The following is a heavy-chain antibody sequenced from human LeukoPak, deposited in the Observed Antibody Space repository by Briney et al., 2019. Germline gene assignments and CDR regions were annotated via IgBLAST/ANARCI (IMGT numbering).Heavy chain of an antibody. J-gene: IGHJ5*02. D-gene: IGHD6-19*01. CDR3: ASMSGWYAWFDP. CDR2: IYYSGST. V-gene: IGHV4-59*08. CDR1: GGSISSYY. Sequence: PSETLSLTCTVSGGSISSYYWSWIRQPPGKGLEWIGYIYYSGSTNYNPSLKSRVTISVDTSKNQFSLKLSSVTAADTAVYYCASMSGWYAWFDPWGQGTLVTVSS.